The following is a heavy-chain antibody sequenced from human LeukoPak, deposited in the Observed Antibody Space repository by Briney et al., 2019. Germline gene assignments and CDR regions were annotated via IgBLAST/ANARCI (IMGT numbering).Heavy chain of an antibody. CDR1: GFTFSSYA. CDR2: ISGSGGST. Sequence: PGGSLRLSCAASGFTFSSYAMSWVRQAPGKGLEWVSAISGSGGSTYYADSVKGRFTISRDNSKNTLYLQMNSLRAEDTAVYYCAKDPYRTPRGNSLGFDYWGQGTLVTVSS. D-gene: IGHD4-23*01. CDR3: AKDPYRTPRGNSLGFDY. J-gene: IGHJ4*02. V-gene: IGHV3-23*01.